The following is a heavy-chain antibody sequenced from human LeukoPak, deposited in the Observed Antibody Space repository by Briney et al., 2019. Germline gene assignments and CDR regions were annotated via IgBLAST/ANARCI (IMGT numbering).Heavy chain of an antibody. CDR3: ARAIRSSGWYDY. CDR2: IYYSGSA. V-gene: IGHV4-59*02. D-gene: IGHD6-19*01. Sequence: PETLSLTCTVSGDSVSNYYWTWIRQPPGKGLEWVGYIYYSGSANYNPSLKSRVTISVDTSKNQFSLKLSSVTAADTAVYYCARAIRSSGWYDYGGQGTLVTVSS. CDR1: GDSVSNYY. J-gene: IGHJ4*02.